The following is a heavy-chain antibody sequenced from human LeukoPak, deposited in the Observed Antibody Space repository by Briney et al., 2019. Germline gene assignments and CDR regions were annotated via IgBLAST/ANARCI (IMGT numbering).Heavy chain of an antibody. Sequence: GGSLRLSCAASGFTVSSNYMSWVRQAPGKGLEWVSVIYSGGSTYYADSVKGRFTISRDNSKNTLYLQMNSLRAEETAVYYCARHRGYCSSTSCYPYYFDYWGQGTLVTVSS. CDR2: IYSGGST. D-gene: IGHD2-2*01. J-gene: IGHJ4*02. CDR3: ARHRGYCSSTSCYPYYFDY. V-gene: IGHV3-66*04. CDR1: GFTVSSNY.